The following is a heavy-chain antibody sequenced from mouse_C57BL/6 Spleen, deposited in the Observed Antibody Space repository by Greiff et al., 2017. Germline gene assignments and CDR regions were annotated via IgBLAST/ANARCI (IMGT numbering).Heavy chain of an antibody. CDR3: ARDTAQDYFDY. CDR2: IDPRSGNT. V-gene: IGHV1-81*01. J-gene: IGHJ2*01. Sequence: QVQLQQSGAELARPGASVKLSCKASGYTFTSYGISWVKQRTGQGLEWMGEIDPRSGNTYYNESVKGKATLTADKSSSTAYMELRSLTSEDSSVYICARDTAQDYFDYWGQGTTLTVSS. D-gene: IGHD3-2*02. CDR1: GYTFTSYG.